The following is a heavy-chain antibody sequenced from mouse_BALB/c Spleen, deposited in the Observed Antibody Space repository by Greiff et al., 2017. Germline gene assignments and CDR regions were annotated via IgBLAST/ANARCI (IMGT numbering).Heavy chain of an antibody. D-gene: IGHD1-1*01. J-gene: IGHJ2*01. V-gene: IGHV1-7*01. CDR2: INPSTGYT. Sequence: QVQLQQSGAELAKPGASVKMSCKASGYTFTSYWMHWVKQRPGQGLEWIGYINPSTGYTEYNQKFKDKATLTADKSSSTAYMQLSSLTSEDSAVYYCANYYGTPFDYWGQGTTLTVSS. CDR3: ANYYGTPFDY. CDR1: GYTFTSYW.